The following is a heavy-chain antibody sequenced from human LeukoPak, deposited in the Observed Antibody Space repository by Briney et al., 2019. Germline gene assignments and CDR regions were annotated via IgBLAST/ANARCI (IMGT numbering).Heavy chain of an antibody. CDR3: ARETSQKGAHYMDV. CDR2: VYNSGNT. D-gene: IGHD3-16*01. Sequence: PSETLSLTCTVSGGSMSSYYWSWIRQPPGKGLEWIGYVYNSGNTNYSPSLKSRVTISIDTSKNQFPLKLSSVTAADTAVYYCARETSQKGAHYMDVWGKGTTVTISS. V-gene: IGHV4-59*01. CDR1: GGSMSSYY. J-gene: IGHJ6*03.